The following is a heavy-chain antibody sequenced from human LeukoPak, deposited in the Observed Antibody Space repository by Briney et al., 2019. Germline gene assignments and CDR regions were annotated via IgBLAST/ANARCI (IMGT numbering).Heavy chain of an antibody. CDR1: GGSFSGYY. J-gene: IGHJ4*02. CDR2: INHSGST. D-gene: IGHD5-18*01. Sequence: SETLSLTCAVYGGSFSGYYWSWIRQPPGKGLEWIGEINHSGSTNYNPSLKSRVTISVDTSKNQFSLKLSSVTAADTAVYYCARGQLRGYSYGYYGVYFDYWGRGTLVTVSS. V-gene: IGHV4-34*01. CDR3: ARGQLRGYSYGYYGVYFDY.